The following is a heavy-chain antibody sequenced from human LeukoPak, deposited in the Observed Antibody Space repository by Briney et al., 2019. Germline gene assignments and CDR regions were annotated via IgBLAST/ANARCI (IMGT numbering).Heavy chain of an antibody. CDR1: GGSISSSSYY. D-gene: IGHD3-10*01. CDR2: IYYSGST. J-gene: IGHJ4*03. V-gene: IGHV4-39*07. Sequence: SETLSLTCTVSGGSISSSSYYWGWIRQPPGKGLEWIGSIYYSGSTYYNPSLKSRVTIPVDTSKNQFSLKLSSVTAADTAVYYCARGAYGSGNLYYFDYWGQGTTVTVSS. CDR3: ARGAYGSGNLYYFDY.